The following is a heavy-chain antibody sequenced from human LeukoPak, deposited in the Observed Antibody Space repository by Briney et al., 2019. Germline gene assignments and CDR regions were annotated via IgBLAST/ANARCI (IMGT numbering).Heavy chain of an antibody. CDR3: AREIAVLYYFDY. Sequence: NPSETLSLTCTVSGGSISSGSYYWSWIRQPAGKGLEWIGRIYTSGSTNYNPSLKSRVTISVDTSKNQFSLKLSSVTAADTAVYYCAREIAVLYYFDYWGQGTLVTVSS. V-gene: IGHV4-61*02. D-gene: IGHD3-3*02. CDR2: IYTSGST. CDR1: GGSISSGSYY. J-gene: IGHJ4*02.